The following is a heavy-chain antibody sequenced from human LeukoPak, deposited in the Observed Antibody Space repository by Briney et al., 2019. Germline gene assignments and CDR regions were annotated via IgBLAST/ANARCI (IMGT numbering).Heavy chain of an antibody. D-gene: IGHD3-22*01. CDR3: ARNDSSGYFDY. Sequence: SETLSLTCAVSDYSISSGDYWGWIRHPPRERLEWIGSCYHSGSTHYSPSLKSRVTISVDTSKNQFSLKLRSVTAADTAVYYCARNDSSGYFDYWGQGPLVTVSS. J-gene: IGHJ4*02. CDR1: DYSISSGDY. V-gene: IGHV4-38-2*01. CDR2: CYHSGST.